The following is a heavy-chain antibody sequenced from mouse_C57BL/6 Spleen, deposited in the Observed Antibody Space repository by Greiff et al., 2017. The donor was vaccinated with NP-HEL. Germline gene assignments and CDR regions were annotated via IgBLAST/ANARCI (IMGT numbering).Heavy chain of an antibody. CDR2: IYPRSGNT. CDR3: ARRGGYDGDPLYAMDY. V-gene: IGHV1-81*01. CDR1: GYTFTSYG. D-gene: IGHD2-2*01. Sequence: QVQLKESGAELARPGASVKLSCKASGYTFTSYGISWVKQRTGQGLEWIGEIYPRSGNTYYNEKFKGKATLTADKSSSTAYMELRSLTSEDSAVYFCARRGGYDGDPLYAMDYWGQGTSVTVSS. J-gene: IGHJ4*01.